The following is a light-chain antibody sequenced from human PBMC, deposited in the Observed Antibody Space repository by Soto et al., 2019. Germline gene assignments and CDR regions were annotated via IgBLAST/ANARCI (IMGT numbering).Light chain of an antibody. CDR1: SGHISYA. CDR2: LDSDGSH. Sequence: QTVVTQSPSASASLGASVKLTCTLSSGHISYAIAWHQQQPEKGPRYLMKLDSDGSHTKGDAIPDRFSGSSSGAERYLTISSLQSEDEADYYCQTWGTGIHVVFGGGTKLTVL. V-gene: IGLV4-69*01. J-gene: IGLJ2*01. CDR3: QTWGTGIHVV.